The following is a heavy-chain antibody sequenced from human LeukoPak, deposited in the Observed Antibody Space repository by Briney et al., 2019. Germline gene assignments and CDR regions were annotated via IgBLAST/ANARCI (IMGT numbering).Heavy chain of an antibody. V-gene: IGHV3-7*01. J-gene: IGHJ4*02. CDR3: AGSVDY. CDR1: GFTFGSYW. Sequence: GGSLRLSCAASGFTFGSYWMSWVRQAPGKGLEWVATIIQDGSETYYVDSVKGRFTISRDNARNSLYLQMNSLRAEDMAVYYCAGSVDYWGLGTLVTVSS. CDR2: IIQDGSET.